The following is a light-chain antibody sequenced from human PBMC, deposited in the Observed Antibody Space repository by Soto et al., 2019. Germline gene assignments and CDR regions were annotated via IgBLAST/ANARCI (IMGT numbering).Light chain of an antibody. V-gene: IGKV1-9*01. CDR3: QQLNSYPRT. J-gene: IGKJ1*01. CDR2: AAS. Sequence: DIQLTQSPSFLSASVGDRVTITCRASQGIRSNLAWYQQKPGKAPNLLISAASTLQSGVPSRFSGSGSGTEFTLTISSLQPEDFATYYCQQLNSYPRTFGQWTKLEIK. CDR1: QGIRSN.